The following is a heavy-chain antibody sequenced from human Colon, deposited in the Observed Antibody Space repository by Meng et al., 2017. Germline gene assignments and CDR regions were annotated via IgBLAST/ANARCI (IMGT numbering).Heavy chain of an antibody. CDR3: ARDMNYYDSSGYYPY. D-gene: IGHD3-22*01. CDR1: GFTFSSYG. J-gene: IGHJ4*01. CDR2: IWYDGSNK. Sequence: GEYLKLSCAASGFTFSSYGMHWVRQAPGKGLEWVAVIWYDGSNKYYADSVKGRVTISRDNYKNTLTLQRNSLGAEETAVYYCARDMNYYDSSGYYPYWGHGTLVTVSS. V-gene: IGHV3-33*01.